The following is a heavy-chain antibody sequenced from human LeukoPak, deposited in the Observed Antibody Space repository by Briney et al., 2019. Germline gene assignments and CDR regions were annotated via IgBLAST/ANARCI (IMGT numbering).Heavy chain of an antibody. J-gene: IGHJ4*02. V-gene: IGHV3-30*02. CDR1: GFTFSSFS. CDR3: ATRAFSSTTYGLGF. D-gene: IGHD3-10*01. Sequence: GGSLRLSCAASGFTFSSFSMHWVRQAPGKGLEWVAFIRSDGSDKYYADSLKGRFTISRDNSKNTLYLQLNNLRTEDTAVYHCATRAFSSTTYGLGFWGQGTLVTVSS. CDR2: IRSDGSDK.